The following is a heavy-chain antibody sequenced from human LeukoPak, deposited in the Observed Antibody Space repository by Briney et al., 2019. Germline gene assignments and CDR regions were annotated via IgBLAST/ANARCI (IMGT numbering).Heavy chain of an antibody. V-gene: IGHV3-7*03. CDR2: IKEDGSGK. J-gene: IGHJ4*02. CDR3: ARDRTGSYYQSPPYYFDY. CDR1: KFSFSSYW. Sequence: GGSLRLSCAASKFSFSSYWMSWVRQAPGKGLEWVANIKEDGSGKYYVDSVKGRFTISRDNAKNSLYLQMNSLRAEDTAVYYCARDRTGSYYQSPPYYFDYWGQGTLVTVSS. D-gene: IGHD1-26*01.